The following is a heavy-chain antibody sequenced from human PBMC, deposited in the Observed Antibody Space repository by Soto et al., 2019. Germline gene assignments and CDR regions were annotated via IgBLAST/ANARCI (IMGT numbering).Heavy chain of an antibody. CDR2: ISAYNGNT. CDR1: GYTFTSYG. V-gene: IGHV1-18*01. J-gene: IGHJ4*02. Sequence: ASVKVSCKASGYTFTSYGISWVRQAPGQGLEWMGWISAYNGNTNYAQKLQGRVTMTTDTSTSTAYMELRSLRSDDTAVYYCARDRRSRIVVVPAATYFDYWGQGTRVTVS. CDR3: ARDRRSRIVVVPAATYFDY. D-gene: IGHD2-2*01.